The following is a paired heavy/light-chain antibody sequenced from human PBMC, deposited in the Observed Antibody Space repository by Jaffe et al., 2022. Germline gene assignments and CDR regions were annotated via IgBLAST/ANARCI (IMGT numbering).Heavy chain of an antibody. Sequence: QAQLVQSGSELKEPGASVKISCTASGFTFTSHAMNWVRQAPGQGLEWVGWINTKTGNPTYAQAFRGRFVFSLDTSVSTAHLHISSLKAEDSAVYYCAKEGGERKGGSYDIWGQGTMVTVSS. CDR1: GFTFTSHA. V-gene: IGHV7-4-1*02. J-gene: IGHJ3*02. CDR2: INTKTGNP. D-gene: IGHD1-1*01. CDR3: AKEGGERKGGSYDI.
Light chain of an antibody. J-gene: IGKJ4*01. V-gene: IGKV4-1*01. CDR3: QQYYTTPRT. CDR1: QTVLYSSSNKNY. CDR2: WAS. Sequence: DIVMTQSPDSLAVSLGERATINCKSSQTVLYSSSNKNYLAWYQQKPGQPPKLLIYWASIRESGVPDRFSGSGSGTDFTLTISSLQAEDVAVYYCQQYYTTPRTFGGGTKVEIK.